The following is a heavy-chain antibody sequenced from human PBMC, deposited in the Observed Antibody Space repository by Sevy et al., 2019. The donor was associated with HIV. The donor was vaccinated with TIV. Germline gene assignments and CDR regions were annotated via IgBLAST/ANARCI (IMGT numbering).Heavy chain of an antibody. CDR2: IYYSGST. CDR1: GGSISSYY. Sequence: SETLSLTCTVSGGSISSYYWSWIRQPPGKGLEWIGYIYYSGSTNYNPSLKSRVTISVDTSKNQFSLKLSYVTAADTAVYYCARVSPRGSYYYGSGSYYLPYFDYWGQGTLVTVSS. V-gene: IGHV4-59*01. J-gene: IGHJ4*02. CDR3: ARVSPRGSYYYGSGSYYLPYFDY. D-gene: IGHD3-10*01.